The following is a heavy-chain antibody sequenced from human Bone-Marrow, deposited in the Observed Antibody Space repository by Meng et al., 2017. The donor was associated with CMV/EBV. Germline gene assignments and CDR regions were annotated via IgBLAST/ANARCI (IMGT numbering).Heavy chain of an antibody. Sequence: SVKVSCKASGGTFSSYTISWVRQAPGQGLEWMGRIIPILGIANYAQKFQGRVTITADKSTSTAYMELSSLRSEDTAVYYCARTSGLTIFGVSGYYYYGMDVWGQGTMVTVSS. CDR1: GGTFSSYT. CDR3: ARTSGLTIFGVSGYYYYGMDV. J-gene: IGHJ6*02. V-gene: IGHV1-69*02. CDR2: IIPILGIA. D-gene: IGHD3-3*01.